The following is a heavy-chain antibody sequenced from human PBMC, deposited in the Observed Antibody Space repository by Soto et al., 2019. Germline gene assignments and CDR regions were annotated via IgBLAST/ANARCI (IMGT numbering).Heavy chain of an antibody. D-gene: IGHD3-10*01. CDR3: ARGPPHYYGSGSSDWYFDY. J-gene: IGHJ4*02. V-gene: IGHV1-69*02. CDR1: GGTFSSYT. Sequence: SVKVSCKASGGTFSSYTISWVRQAPGQGLEWMGRIIPILGIANYAQKFQGRVTITADKSTSTAYMELSSLRSEDTAVYYCARGPPHYYGSGSSDWYFDYWGQGTLVTVSS. CDR2: IIPILGIA.